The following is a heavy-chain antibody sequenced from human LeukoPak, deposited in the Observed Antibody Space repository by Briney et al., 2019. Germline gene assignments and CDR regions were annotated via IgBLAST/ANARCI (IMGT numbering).Heavy chain of an antibody. Sequence: ASVKVSCKASGYTFTGYYLHWVRQAPGQGLEWMAWINPNSGGTNYAQKFQGRVTMTRDTSISTAYMELSRLRSDDTAVYYCARVTITMVRGVMADAFDIWGQGTMVTVSS. CDR1: GYTFTGYY. J-gene: IGHJ3*02. V-gene: IGHV1-2*02. CDR3: ARVTITMVRGVMADAFDI. CDR2: INPNSGGT. D-gene: IGHD3-10*01.